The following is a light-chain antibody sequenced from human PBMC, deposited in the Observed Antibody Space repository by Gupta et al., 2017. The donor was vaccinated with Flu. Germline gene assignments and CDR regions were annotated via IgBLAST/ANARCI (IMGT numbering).Light chain of an antibody. V-gene: IGLV2-23*02. CDR3: YSYAGSSTLGV. J-gene: IGLJ1*01. CDR2: EVN. Sequence: QSALTQPASVSGSAGQSITISCTGTSSDVGNYNLVSWYQHHPGKAPKLMICEVNMRPSGVSNRFSGSKSGNTASLTISGLQAEDEADYYCYSYAGSSTLGVFGTGTKVTVL. CDR1: SSDVGNYNL.